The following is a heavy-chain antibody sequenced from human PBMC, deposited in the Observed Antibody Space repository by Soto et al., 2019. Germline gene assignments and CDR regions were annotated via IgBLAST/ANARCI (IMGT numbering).Heavy chain of an antibody. J-gene: IGHJ4*02. CDR3: AREAGAAGGIDFDY. CDR2: ISAYNGNT. V-gene: IGHV1-18*01. CDR1: GYTFSRYG. Sequence: QVQLVQSGTEVKKPGASVKVSCEASGYTFSRYGISWVRQAPGQGLEWMGWISAYNGNTNYAQKFQDRVTMTTDTXXSTAYMELRSLRSDDTAMYYCAREAGAAGGIDFDYWGQGTLVTVSS. D-gene: IGHD6-13*01.